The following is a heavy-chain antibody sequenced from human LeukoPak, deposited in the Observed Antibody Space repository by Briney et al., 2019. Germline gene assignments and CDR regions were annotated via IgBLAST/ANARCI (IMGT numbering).Heavy chain of an antibody. CDR1: GGTVSSYH. D-gene: IGHD6-13*01. CDR2: ISYGAST. Sequence: SETQSLTCTVSGGTVSSYHWSWIRQPPGKGLKGIWYISYGASTNYTPSLKSRVTISVDTAKNQFSLKLSSVTAADTAVYYCARVGRAAAGKGAFGYWGQGTLVTVSS. J-gene: IGHJ4*02. CDR3: ARVGRAAAGKGAFGY. V-gene: IGHV4-59*02.